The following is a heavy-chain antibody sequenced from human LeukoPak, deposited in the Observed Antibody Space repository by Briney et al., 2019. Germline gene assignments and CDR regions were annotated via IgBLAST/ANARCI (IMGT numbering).Heavy chain of an antibody. CDR2: IIPIFGTA. J-gene: IGHJ6*03. CDR1: GGTFSSYA. Sequence: SVKVSCKASGGTFSSYAISWVRQAPGQGLEWMGGIIPIFGTANYAQKFQGRVTITTDESTSTAYMELSSLRSEDTAVYYCARDLTGTPRGYYYYMDVWGKGTTVTVSS. D-gene: IGHD1-7*01. V-gene: IGHV1-69*05. CDR3: ARDLTGTPRGYYYYMDV.